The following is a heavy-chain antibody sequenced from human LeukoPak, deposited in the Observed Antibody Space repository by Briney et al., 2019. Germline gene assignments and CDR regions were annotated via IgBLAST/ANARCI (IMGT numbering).Heavy chain of an antibody. Sequence: PGGSLRLSCAASGSTFSSYPMHWVRQAPGKGLEWVAVVSDDGNKKFDADFVKGRFTISRDNSKNTLYLQMNSLRGEDTAVYYCARGQLLLEGYFYYMDVWGEGTTVTVSS. J-gene: IGHJ6*03. D-gene: IGHD2-2*01. CDR1: GSTFSSYP. CDR3: ARGQLLLEGYFYYMDV. V-gene: IGHV3-30*01. CDR2: VSDDGNKK.